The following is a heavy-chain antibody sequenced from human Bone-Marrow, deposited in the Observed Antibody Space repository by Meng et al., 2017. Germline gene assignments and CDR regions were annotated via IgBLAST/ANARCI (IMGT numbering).Heavy chain of an antibody. CDR3: ARVMITFGGVIVISWFDP. D-gene: IGHD3-16*02. J-gene: IGHJ5*02. V-gene: IGHV4-39*07. CDR2: IYYSGST. Sequence: QLQLQEAGPGLVQPFAALSLTCTCSGGSISSSSYYWGWIRQPPGKGLEWIGSIYYSGSTYYNPSLKSRVTISVDTSKNQFSLKLSSVTAADTAVYYCARVMITFGGVIVISWFDPWGQGTLVTVSS. CDR1: GGSISSSSYY.